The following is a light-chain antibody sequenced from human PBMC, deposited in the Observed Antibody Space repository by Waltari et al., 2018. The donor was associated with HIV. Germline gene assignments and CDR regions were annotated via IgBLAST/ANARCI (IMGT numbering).Light chain of an antibody. CDR3: ASWDDSLQAVV. CDR1: SPNSGSNA. CDR2: GND. V-gene: IGLV1-44*01. Sequence: QSVLTQPPSAFGSPGQRLTISCSGSSPNSGSNAVNWYQPLPGTAPTLLIFGNDQRPSGVPARISGSKSGTSASLAISGLRSEDEGEYYCASWDDSLQAVVFGGGTKVTV. J-gene: IGLJ2*01.